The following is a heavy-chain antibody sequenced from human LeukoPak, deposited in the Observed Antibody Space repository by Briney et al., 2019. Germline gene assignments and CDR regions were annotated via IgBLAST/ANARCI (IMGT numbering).Heavy chain of an antibody. Sequence: GGSLRLSCAASGFTFSSYSMSWVRQAPGNGLEWVSSISGCGGRIDYADFVKGRFTISRDNSKNTLSLQMNSLTAEDTAVYYCAKNPRLEGWIYFDSWGQGILVTVSS. V-gene: IGHV3-23*01. J-gene: IGHJ4*02. CDR1: GFTFSSYS. CDR3: AKNPRLEGWIYFDS. CDR2: ISGCGGRI. D-gene: IGHD1-1*01.